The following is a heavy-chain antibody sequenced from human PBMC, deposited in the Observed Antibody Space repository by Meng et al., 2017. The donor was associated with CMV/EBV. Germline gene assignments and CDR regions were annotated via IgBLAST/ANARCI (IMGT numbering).Heavy chain of an antibody. CDR1: GFTFSSYG. V-gene: IGHV3-30*02. CDR2: IRYDGSNK. CDR3: AIYCSSTSRYTRSDY. J-gene: IGHJ4*02. Sequence: GGSRRPSSAAAGFTFSSYGMPWVRQAPGKGLEWVAFIRYDGSNKYYADSVKGRFTISRDNSKNTLYLQMNSLGAEHTAVYYCAIYCSSTSRYTRSDYWGQGTLVTVSS. D-gene: IGHD2-2*02.